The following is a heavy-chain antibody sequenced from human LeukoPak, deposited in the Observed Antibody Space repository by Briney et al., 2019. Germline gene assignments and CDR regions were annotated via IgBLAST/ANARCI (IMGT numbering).Heavy chain of an antibody. J-gene: IGHJ4*02. CDR1: GFTFSTFA. Sequence: GGTLRLSCAASGFTFSTFAMIWVRQPPGKGLEWVSSIFPSGGEIHYADSVRGRFTISRDNSKSTLSLQMNSLRADDTAIYYCATYRQVLLPFESWGQGTLVTVSS. D-gene: IGHD2-8*02. V-gene: IGHV3-23*01. CDR3: ATYRQVLLPFES. CDR2: IFPSGGEI.